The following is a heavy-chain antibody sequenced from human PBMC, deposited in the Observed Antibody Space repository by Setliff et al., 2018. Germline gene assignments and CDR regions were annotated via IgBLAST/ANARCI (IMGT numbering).Heavy chain of an antibody. CDR1: GFTFSNHW. CDR2: IKKDGSDK. J-gene: IGHJ6*03. V-gene: IGHV3-7*01. CDR3: AKDGDYNFWSGYFRAYYYYYYMDV. D-gene: IGHD3-3*01. Sequence: LRLSCVASGFTFSNHWMNWVRQAPGKGLEWVANIKKDGSDKYYVDSVKGRFTISRDNSKNTLYLQMNSLRAEDTAVYYCAKDGDYNFWSGYFRAYYYYYYMDVWGKGTTVTVSS.